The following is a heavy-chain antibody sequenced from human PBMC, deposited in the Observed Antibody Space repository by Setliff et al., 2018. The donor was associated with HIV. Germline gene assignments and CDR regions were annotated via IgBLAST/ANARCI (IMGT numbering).Heavy chain of an antibody. V-gene: IGHV1-69*05. CDR2: RSPIFSTT. Sequence: SVKVSCKGSGDTFTTYVVSWVRQAPGQGLEWMGGRSPIFSTTNYAQKFQGRVTITTDESTSRAYMELSSLRSEDTAVYYCAITSRGYSLQRGGAFDIWGQGTLFTVSS. CDR3: AITSRGYSLQRGGAFDI. D-gene: IGHD3-22*01. J-gene: IGHJ3*02. CDR1: GDTFTTYV.